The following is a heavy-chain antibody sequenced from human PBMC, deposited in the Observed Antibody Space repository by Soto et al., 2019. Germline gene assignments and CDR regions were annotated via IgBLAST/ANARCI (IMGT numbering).Heavy chain of an antibody. J-gene: IGHJ4*02. V-gene: IGHV3-33*01. CDR2: IWYDGSNK. D-gene: IGHD3-16*01. Sequence: QVQLVESGGGVVQPGGSLRLSCAASGFTFSTYAMHWVRQAPGKGLEWVAVIWYDGSNKYYADSVKGRFTISRDNSKNTLYLQMNSLRAEDTAVYHCARALLLGGGRNHPYFDYWGQGTLVTASS. CDR1: GFTFSTYA. CDR3: ARALLLGGGRNHPYFDY.